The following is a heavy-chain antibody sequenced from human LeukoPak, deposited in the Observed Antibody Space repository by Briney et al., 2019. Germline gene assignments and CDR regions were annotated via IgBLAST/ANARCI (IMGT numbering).Heavy chain of an antibody. J-gene: IGHJ3*02. V-gene: IGHV3-43D*03. CDR1: GFTFDDYA. CDR3: AKDRYSGSLDAFDT. CDR2: ISWDGGST. D-gene: IGHD1-26*01. Sequence: PGGSLRLSCAASGFTFDDYAMHWVRQAPGKCLEWVSLISWDGGSTYYADSVKGRFTISRDNSKNSLYLQMNSLRAEDTALYYCAKDRYSGSLDAFDTWGQGTMVTVSS.